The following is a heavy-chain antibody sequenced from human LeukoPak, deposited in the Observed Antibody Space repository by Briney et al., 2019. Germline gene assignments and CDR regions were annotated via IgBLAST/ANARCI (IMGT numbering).Heavy chain of an antibody. D-gene: IGHD1-26*01. CDR2: IDSSSTNI. V-gene: IGHV3-48*01. CDR1: GFTFSSYS. CDR3: ARDPSKVGTSRAFDY. J-gene: IGHJ4*02. Sequence: PGGTLRLSCAASGFTFSSYSMNWVRQAPGKGLEWVSYIDSSSTNIYYADSVKGRFTISRDDAKNSLYLQMNSLRAEDTAVYYCARDPSKVGTSRAFDYWGQGILVTVSS.